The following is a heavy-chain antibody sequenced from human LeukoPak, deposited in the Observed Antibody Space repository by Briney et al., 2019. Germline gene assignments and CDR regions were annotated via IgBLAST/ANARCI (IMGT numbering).Heavy chain of an antibody. V-gene: IGHV3-30*18. Sequence: GRSLRLSCAASRFTFSNYVMHWVRQAPGKGPEWVAVISYDGSDKYYADSVKGRFTISRDNSKNTLYLQMNSLRAEDTAVYYCAKDPRRYSRTGGYFDYWGQGTLVTVSS. CDR1: RFTFSNYV. CDR3: AKDPRRYSRTGGYFDY. J-gene: IGHJ4*02. CDR2: ISYDGSDK. D-gene: IGHD6-13*01.